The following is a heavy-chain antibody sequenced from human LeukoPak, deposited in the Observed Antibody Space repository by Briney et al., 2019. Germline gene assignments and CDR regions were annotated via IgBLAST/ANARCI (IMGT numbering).Heavy chain of an antibody. V-gene: IGHV3-23*01. CDR1: GFTFRSYA. Sequence: GGSLRLSCAASGFTFRSYAMSWVRQAPGKELEWVSALSGGDASTYYADSVKGRFTISRDNSKSTLYLQMNTLRAEDTAVYYCAKGLEYSSSEPFDYWGQGTLVTVSS. D-gene: IGHD6-6*01. CDR3: AKGLEYSSSEPFDY. CDR2: LSGGDAST. J-gene: IGHJ4*02.